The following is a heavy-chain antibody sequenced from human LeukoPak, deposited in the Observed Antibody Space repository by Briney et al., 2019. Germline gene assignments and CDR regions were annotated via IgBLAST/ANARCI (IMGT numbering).Heavy chain of an antibody. D-gene: IGHD3-3*01. J-gene: IGHJ5*02. CDR3: AKNGQSGFSFDP. Sequence: SETLSLTCAVYGGSLNGHYWSWIRQPPGKGLEWIGEGSESGGTKFNPSLKSRVTISADTSKNQFSLRLNSVTAADTAVYYCAKNGQSGFSFDPWGQGTLVTVSS. V-gene: IGHV4-34*01. CDR2: GSESGGT. CDR1: GGSLNGHY.